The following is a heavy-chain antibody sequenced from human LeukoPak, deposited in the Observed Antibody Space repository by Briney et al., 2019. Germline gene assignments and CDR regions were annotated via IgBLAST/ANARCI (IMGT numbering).Heavy chain of an antibody. J-gene: IGHJ6*03. CDR2: TKQDGSEK. CDR3: VPVRGYYYYYYMDV. Sequence: GGSLRLSCAASGFTFSSYWMSWVRQAPGKGLEWVANTKQDGSEKYYVDSVKGRFTISRDNAKDSLYLQMNSLGAEDTAVYYCVPVRGYYYYYYMDVWGKGTTVTVSS. D-gene: IGHD3-10*01. V-gene: IGHV3-7*01. CDR1: GFTFSSYW.